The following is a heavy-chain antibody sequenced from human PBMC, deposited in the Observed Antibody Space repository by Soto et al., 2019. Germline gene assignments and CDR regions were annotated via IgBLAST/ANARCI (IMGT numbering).Heavy chain of an antibody. V-gene: IGHV3-33*01. J-gene: IGHJ5*02. Sequence: TGGSLRLSCAASGFTFSSYGMHWVRQAPGKGLEWVAVIWYDGSNKYYADSVKGRFTISRDNSKNTLYLQMNSLRAEDTAVYYCARGGGYSYGPNWFDPWGQGTLVTVSS. CDR3: ARGGGYSYGPNWFDP. CDR2: IWYDGSNK. CDR1: GFTFSSYG. D-gene: IGHD5-18*01.